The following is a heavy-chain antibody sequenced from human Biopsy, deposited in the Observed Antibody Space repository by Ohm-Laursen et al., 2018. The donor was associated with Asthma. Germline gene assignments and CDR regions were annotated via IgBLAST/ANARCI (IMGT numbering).Heavy chain of an antibody. CDR3: ARTYYDFLTGQVIDAFAI. V-gene: IGHV1-3*01. CDR2: INAGNGNT. J-gene: IGHJ3*02. Sequence: GASVKVSCKASGYTFISYAIHWVRQAPGQRLEWTGWINAGNGNTKYSQKFQGRVTITRDTSASTAYMELSSLRSEDTAVYYCARTYYDFLTGQVIDAFAIWGQGTMVTVSS. D-gene: IGHD3-9*01. CDR1: GYTFISYA.